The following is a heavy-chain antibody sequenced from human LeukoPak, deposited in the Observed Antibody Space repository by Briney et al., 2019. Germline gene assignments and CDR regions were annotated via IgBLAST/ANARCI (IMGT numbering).Heavy chain of an antibody. CDR1: GFTFSSYE. Sequence: PGGSLRLSCAASGFTFSSYEMNWVRQAPGKGLEWVSYISSSGSTIYYADSVKGRFTISRDNAKNSLYLQMNSLRAEDTAVYYCATDYYDRSGYYFFDYWGKGTLSPSPQ. D-gene: IGHD3-22*01. J-gene: IGHJ4*02. V-gene: IGHV3-48*03. CDR2: ISSSGSTI. CDR3: ATDYYDRSGYYFFDY.